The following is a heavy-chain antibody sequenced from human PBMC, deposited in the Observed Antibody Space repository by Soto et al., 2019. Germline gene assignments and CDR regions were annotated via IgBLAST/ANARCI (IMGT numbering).Heavy chain of an antibody. CDR2: IWYDGSNK. V-gene: IGHV3-33*01. D-gene: IGHD3-3*01. J-gene: IGHJ4*02. CDR1: GFTFSSYG. CDR3: AILDRFGY. Sequence: QVQLVESGGGVVQPGRSLRLSCAASGFTFSSYGMHWVRQAPGKGLEWVAVIWYDGSNKYYADSVKSRFTISRDNSKNTLYLKMNSLRAEDTALYYCAILDRFGYWGQGTLVTVSS.